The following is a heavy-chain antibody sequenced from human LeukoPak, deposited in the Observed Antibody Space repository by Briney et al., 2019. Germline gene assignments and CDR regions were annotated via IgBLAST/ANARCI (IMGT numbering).Heavy chain of an antibody. CDR3: THGTTY. CDR2: FKSKTDGGTI. Sequence: GGSLRLSCAASGFTFSNAWMSWVRQAPGKGLEWVGRFKSKTDGGTIDYAAPVKGRFTISRDDSKNMLYLQMNGLQTEDTALYFCTHGTTYWAQGTLVTVSS. V-gene: IGHV3-15*01. D-gene: IGHD1-1*01. CDR1: GFTFSNAW. J-gene: IGHJ4*02.